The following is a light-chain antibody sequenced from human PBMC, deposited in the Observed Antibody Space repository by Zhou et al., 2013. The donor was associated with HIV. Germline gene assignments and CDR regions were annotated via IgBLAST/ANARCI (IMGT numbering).Light chain of an antibody. V-gene: IGKV3-20*01. CDR3: QQYGSSPYT. J-gene: IGKJ2*01. Sequence: EIVLTQSPATLSLSPGERATLSCRASQSVNIYLAWYQQKPGQAPRLLMYHASNRATGVPARFSGSGSGTDFTLTISRLEPEDFAVYYCQQYGSSPYTFGQGTKLEIK. CDR2: HAS. CDR1: QSVNIY.